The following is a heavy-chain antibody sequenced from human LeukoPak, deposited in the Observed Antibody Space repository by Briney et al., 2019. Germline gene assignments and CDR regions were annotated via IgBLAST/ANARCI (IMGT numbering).Heavy chain of an antibody. CDR3: TPSYGDYVLNDY. Sequence: GGSLRLSCAASGFTFSSYGMHWVRQAPGKGLEWVGRIKSKTDGGTTDYAASVKGRFTISRDDSKNTLYLQMNSLKTEDTAVYYCTPSYGDYVLNDYWGQGTLVTVSS. CDR2: IKSKTDGGTT. V-gene: IGHV3-15*01. D-gene: IGHD4-17*01. J-gene: IGHJ4*02. CDR1: GFTFSSYG.